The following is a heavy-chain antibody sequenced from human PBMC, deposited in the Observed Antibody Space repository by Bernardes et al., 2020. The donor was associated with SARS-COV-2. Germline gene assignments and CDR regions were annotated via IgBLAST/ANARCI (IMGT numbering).Heavy chain of an antibody. Sequence: GGSLRLSCAASGFTFSNYWMSWVRQAPGKGLEWVANIKRDGGEKYYVDSVRGRFTVSRDNAKNSLFLQMNTLRAEDTAIYYCVRENYYDGFGYNAKGFDYWGQGTLVTVSS. CDR3: VRENYYDGFGYNAKGFDY. CDR1: GFTFSNYW. CDR2: IKRDGGEK. V-gene: IGHV3-7*03. D-gene: IGHD3-22*01. J-gene: IGHJ4*02.